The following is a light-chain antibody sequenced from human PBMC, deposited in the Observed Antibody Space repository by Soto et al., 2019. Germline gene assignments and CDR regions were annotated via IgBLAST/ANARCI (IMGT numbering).Light chain of an antibody. CDR1: QGIRSY. CDR3: QQLNSYPLT. J-gene: IGKJ4*01. V-gene: IGKV1-9*01. CDR2: TAS. Sequence: DIQLTQSPSFLSASVGDRVTITCRASQGIRSYLAWYQQKPGKAPKLLMYTASTLQSGVPSRFSGSGSGTEFTLTISSLQPEDFAIYYCQQLNSYPLTFGGGTKVEIK.